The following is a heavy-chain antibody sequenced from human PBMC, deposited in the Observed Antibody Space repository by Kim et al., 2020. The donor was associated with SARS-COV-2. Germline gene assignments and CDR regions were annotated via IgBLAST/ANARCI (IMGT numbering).Heavy chain of an antibody. CDR1: GYTFTSYG. Sequence: ASVKVSCKASGYTFTSYGISWVRQAPGQGLEWMGWISAYNGNTNYAQKLQGRVTMTTDTSTSTAYMELRSLRSDDTAVYYCARDRGTMIVVVSDYWGQGTLVTVSS. J-gene: IGHJ4*02. V-gene: IGHV1-18*01. CDR2: ISAYNGNT. CDR3: ARDRGTMIVVVSDY. D-gene: IGHD3-22*01.